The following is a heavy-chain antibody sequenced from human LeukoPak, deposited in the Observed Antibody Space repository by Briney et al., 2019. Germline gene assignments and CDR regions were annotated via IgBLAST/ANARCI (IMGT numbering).Heavy chain of an antibody. CDR2: INTNTGNP. J-gene: IGHJ6*02. V-gene: IGHV7-4-1*02. CDR3: ARVKGGGVTTSYYYYGMDV. Sequence: APVKVSCKASGYTFTSYAMNWVRQAPGQGLEWMGWINTNTGNPTYAQGFTGRFVFSLDTSVSTAYLQISSLKAEDTAVYYCARVKGGGVTTSYYYYGMDVWGQGTTVTVSS. D-gene: IGHD4-11*01. CDR1: GYTFTSYA.